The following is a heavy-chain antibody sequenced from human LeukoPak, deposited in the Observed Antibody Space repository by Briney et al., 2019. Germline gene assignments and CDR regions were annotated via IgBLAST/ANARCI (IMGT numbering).Heavy chain of an antibody. CDR2: ISYDGSNK. CDR1: GFTFSSYA. V-gene: IGHV3-30-3*01. D-gene: IGHD6-19*01. CDR3: ARAGIAVAGTAFDI. J-gene: IGHJ3*02. Sequence: GRSLRLSCAASGFTFSSYAMHWARQAPAKGLEGVEVISYDGSNKYYADSVKGRFTISRDNSKNTLYLQMNSLRAEDTAVYYCARAGIAVAGTAFDIWGQGTMVTVSS.